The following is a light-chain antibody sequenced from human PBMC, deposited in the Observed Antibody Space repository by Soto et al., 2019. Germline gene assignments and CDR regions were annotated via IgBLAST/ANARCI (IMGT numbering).Light chain of an antibody. CDR3: QLYNSYSEA. Sequence: DIQMTQSPSTLSGSVGDRVTITCRASQTISSWLAWYQQKPGKAPKLLIYKASTLKSGVPSRFSGSGSGTDFTLTISSLQPEDFATYYCQLYNSYSEAFGQGTKVDIK. V-gene: IGKV1-5*03. J-gene: IGKJ1*01. CDR2: KAS. CDR1: QTISSW.